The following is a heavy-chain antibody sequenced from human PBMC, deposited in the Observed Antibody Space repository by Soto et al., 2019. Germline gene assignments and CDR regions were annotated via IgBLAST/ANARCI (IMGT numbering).Heavy chain of an antibody. CDR3: ARDRGSGWRVLGY. CDR2: IYYSGST. D-gene: IGHD6-19*01. J-gene: IGHJ4*02. Sequence: QVQLQESGPGLVKPSQTLSLTCTVSGGSISSGGYYWSWIRQHPGKGLEWIGYIYYSGSTYYNPSLKRRVTISVDTSKNHFSLKLSSVTAADTAVYYCARDRGSGWRVLGYWGQGTLVTVSS. V-gene: IGHV4-31*03. CDR1: GGSISSGGYY.